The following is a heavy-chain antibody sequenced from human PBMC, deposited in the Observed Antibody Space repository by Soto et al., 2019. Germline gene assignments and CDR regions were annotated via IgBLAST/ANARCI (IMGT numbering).Heavy chain of an antibody. CDR1: GFTFSNYG. CDR3: ARDDEYSGNGMDV. V-gene: IGHV3-33*01. CDR2: ILNDGSNR. J-gene: IGHJ6*02. Sequence: QVQLVESGGGVVQPGRSLTLSCAESGFTFSNYGMHWVRQAPGKGLEWVAVILNDGSNRYHADSVKDRFTISRDNSKNTLYLQMNSLRAEDTAVYYCARDDEYSGNGMDVWGQGTTVTVS. D-gene: IGHD3-10*01.